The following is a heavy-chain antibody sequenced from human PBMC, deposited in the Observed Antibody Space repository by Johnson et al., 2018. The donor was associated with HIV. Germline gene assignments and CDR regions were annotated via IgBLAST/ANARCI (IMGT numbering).Heavy chain of an antibody. D-gene: IGHD1-26*01. J-gene: IGHJ3*02. CDR2: IGPAGDT. CDR3: AKDLGDAVGTTHDAFDI. CDR1: GFTFSSYA. Sequence: VQLVESGGGLVQPGGSLRLSCAASGFTFSSYAMSWVRQAPGKGLEWVSAIGPAGDTYYADSVKGRFTISRDNSKNTLYLQMNSLRAEDTAVYYWAKDLGDAVGTTHDAFDIWGQGTMVTVSS. V-gene: IGHV3-23*04.